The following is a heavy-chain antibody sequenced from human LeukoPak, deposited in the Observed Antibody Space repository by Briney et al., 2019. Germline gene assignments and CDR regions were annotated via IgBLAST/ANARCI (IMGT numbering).Heavy chain of an antibody. CDR1: GYTFTGYY. V-gene: IGHV1-2*02. J-gene: IGHJ4*02. CDR3: ARVVLKYGGTTMGY. CDR2: INPNSGGT. D-gene: IGHD4-23*01. Sequence: ASVKVSCKASGYTFTGYYMHWVRQAPGQGLEWMGWINPNSGGTNYAQKFRGRVTMTRDTSISTAYMELSRLRSDDTAVYYCARVVLKYGGTTMGYWGQGTLVTVSS.